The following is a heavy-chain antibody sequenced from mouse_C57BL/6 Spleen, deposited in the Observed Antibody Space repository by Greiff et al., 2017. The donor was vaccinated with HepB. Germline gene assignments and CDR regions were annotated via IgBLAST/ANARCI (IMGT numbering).Heavy chain of an antibody. CDR2: IWSDGST. CDR3: ARQSTTVVADYYAMDY. J-gene: IGHJ4*01. V-gene: IGHV2-6-1*01. Sequence: VQLQQSGPGLVAPSQSLSITCTVSGFSLTSYGVHWVRQPPGKGLEWLVVIWSDGSTTYNSALKSRLSISKDNSKSQVFLKMNSLQTDDTAMYYCARQSTTVVADYYAMDYWGQGTSVTVSS. D-gene: IGHD1-1*01. CDR1: GFSLTSYG.